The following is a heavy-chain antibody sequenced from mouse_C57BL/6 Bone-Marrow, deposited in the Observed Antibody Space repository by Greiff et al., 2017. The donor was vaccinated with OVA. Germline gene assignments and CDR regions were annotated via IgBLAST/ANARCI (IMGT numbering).Heavy chain of an antibody. V-gene: IGHV1-31*01. CDR1: GYSFTGYY. Sequence: EVKLMESGPELVKPGASVKISCKASGYSFTGYYMHWVKQSHGNILDWIGYIYPYNGVSSYNQKFKGKATLTVDKSSSTAYMELRSLTSEDSAVYYCADGSSYQYFDVWGTGTTVTVSS. CDR2: IYPYNGVS. CDR3: ADGSSYQYFDV. D-gene: IGHD1-1*01. J-gene: IGHJ1*03.